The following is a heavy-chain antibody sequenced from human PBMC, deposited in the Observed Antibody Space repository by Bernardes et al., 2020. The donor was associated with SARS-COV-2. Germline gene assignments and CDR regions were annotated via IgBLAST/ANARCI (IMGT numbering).Heavy chain of an antibody. CDR3: VRDEGFGSGSYYFDN. CDR2: IYQSGST. Sequence: SETLSLTCTVSGGSVSSNTYYWSWIRQPPGKGLEWIGYIYQSGSTKYNPSLKSRVSISVDTSKNQFTLKLRSVTAADTAIYYCVRDEGFGSGSYYFDNWGQGTLVTVSS. D-gene: IGHD1-26*01. V-gene: IGHV4-61*01. J-gene: IGHJ4*02. CDR1: GGSVSSNTYY.